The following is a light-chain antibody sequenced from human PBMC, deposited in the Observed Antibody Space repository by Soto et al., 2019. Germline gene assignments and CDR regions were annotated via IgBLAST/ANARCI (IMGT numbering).Light chain of an antibody. CDR1: QSVRTN. CDR3: QQYSNVPPWT. V-gene: IGKV3-15*01. J-gene: IGKJ1*01. CDR2: GAS. Sequence: EIVMTQSPDTLTVSPGERATLSCRASQSVRTNLAWYQHKPGQAPRLLIYGASTRATDIPGRFSGSGSGTEFTLTISSLQSDDFAVYYCQQYSNVPPWTFGQGTKVEIK.